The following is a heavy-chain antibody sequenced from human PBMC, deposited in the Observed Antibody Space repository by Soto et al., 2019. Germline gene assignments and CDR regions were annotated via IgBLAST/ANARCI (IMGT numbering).Heavy chain of an antibody. V-gene: IGHV4-38-2*01. D-gene: IGHD1-26*01. J-gene: IGHJ6*02. CDR3: ARVGTSGSYPTYYYYGMDV. CDR1: GYSISSCYY. Sequence: PSETLSLTCAVSGYSISSCYYWGWIRQPPGKGLEWIGSIYHSGSTYYNPSLKSRVTISVDTSKNQFSLKLSSVTAADTAVYYCARVGTSGSYPTYYYYGMDVWGQGTTVTRLL. CDR2: IYHSGST.